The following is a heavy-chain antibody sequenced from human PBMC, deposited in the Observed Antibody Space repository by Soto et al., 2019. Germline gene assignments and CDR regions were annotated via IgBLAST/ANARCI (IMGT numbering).Heavy chain of an antibody. CDR2: IRSKAYGGTT. V-gene: IGHV3-49*03. CDR1: GFTFGDYA. CDR3: TRDRDYYDYIWGSYRFQYYFDY. Sequence: PGGSLRLSCTASGFTFGDYAMSWFRQAPGKGLEWVGFIRSKAYGGTTEYAASVKGRFTISRDDSKSIAYLQMNSLKTEDTAVYYCTRDRDYYDYIWGSYRFQYYFDYWGQGTLVTVSS. J-gene: IGHJ4*02. D-gene: IGHD3-16*02.